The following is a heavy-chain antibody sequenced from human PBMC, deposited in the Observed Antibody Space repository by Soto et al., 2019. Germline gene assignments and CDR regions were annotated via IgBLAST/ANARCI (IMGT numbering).Heavy chain of an antibody. V-gene: IGHV3-66*01. Sequence: GGSLRLSCAASGFSVSSKYMSWVRQAPGKGLEWVSLINSGGSTYYAGSVKGRFTISRDNAENTLYLQMNSLRAEDTAVYYCAREVLFFGVVNTIDCWGQGTLVTVSS. D-gene: IGHD3-3*01. J-gene: IGHJ4*02. CDR2: INSGGST. CDR3: AREVLFFGVVNTIDC. CDR1: GFSVSSKY.